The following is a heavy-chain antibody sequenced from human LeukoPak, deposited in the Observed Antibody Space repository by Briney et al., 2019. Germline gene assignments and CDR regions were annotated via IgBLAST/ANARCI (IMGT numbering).Heavy chain of an antibody. CDR3: ARAVAGYSNSWDTVVGHYGDYGMDV. CDR1: GYTFTGYY. Sequence: ASVEVSCKASGYTFTGYYMHWVRQAPGQGLEWMGWINPNSGGTNYEQKLQGRGTMTRDTPISTGYMGLCKLRAGDTGVCPCARAVAGYSNSWDTVVGHYGDYGMDVWGQGTTVTVSS. D-gene: IGHD6-13*01. J-gene: IGHJ6*02. V-gene: IGHV1-2*02. CDR2: INPNSGGT.